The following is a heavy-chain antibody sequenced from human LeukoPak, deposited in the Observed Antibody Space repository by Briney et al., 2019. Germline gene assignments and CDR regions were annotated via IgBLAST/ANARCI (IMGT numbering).Heavy chain of an antibody. CDR1: GYTFTSYG. J-gene: IGHJ4*02. CDR3: AREVLGNFDY. CDR2: IIPIFGTA. V-gene: IGHV1-69*13. D-gene: IGHD4/OR15-4a*01. Sequence: GASVKVSCKASGYTFTSYGISWVRQAPGQGLEWMGGIIPIFGTANYAQKFQGRVTITADESTSTAYMELSSLRSEDTAVYYCAREVLGNFDYWGQGTLVTVSS.